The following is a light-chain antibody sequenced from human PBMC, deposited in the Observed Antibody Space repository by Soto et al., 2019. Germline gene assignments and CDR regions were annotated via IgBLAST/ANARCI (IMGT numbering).Light chain of an antibody. CDR2: AAS. V-gene: IGKV1-9*01. CDR1: QGIRSY. J-gene: IGKJ2*01. CDR3: QQLNSYPYT. Sequence: IQLTQSPSSLSASVEDRVTITCRASQGIRSYLAWYQQKPGKAPKLLISAASTLQSGVPSRFSGSGSGTDFTLTISSLQSEDFATYYCQQLNSYPYTFGQGTKLEIK.